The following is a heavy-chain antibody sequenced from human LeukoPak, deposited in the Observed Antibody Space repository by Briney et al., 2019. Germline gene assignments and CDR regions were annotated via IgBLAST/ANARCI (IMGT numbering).Heavy chain of an antibody. CDR3: AKAFRPMIVVIPSDY. Sequence: PGGSLRLSCTASGFTFSSYAMSWVRQAPGKGLEWVSAISGSGGSTYYADSVKGRFTISRDNSKNTLYLQMNSLRAEDTAVYYCAKAFRPMIVVIPSDYWGQGTLVTVSS. CDR1: GFTFSSYA. D-gene: IGHD3-22*01. CDR2: ISGSGGST. J-gene: IGHJ4*02. V-gene: IGHV3-23*01.